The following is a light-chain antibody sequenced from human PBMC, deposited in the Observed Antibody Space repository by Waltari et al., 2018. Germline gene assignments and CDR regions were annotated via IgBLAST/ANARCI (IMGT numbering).Light chain of an antibody. CDR2: KAS. V-gene: IGKV1-5*03. Sequence: DIQMTQSPSTLSASVGDRVTNTCRASQIISSWLAWYQQKPGKAPKPLIYKASSLESGVPSRFSGSGSGTEFTLTISSLQPDDFATYYCQQYNSYWTFGQGTKVEIK. J-gene: IGKJ1*01. CDR1: QIISSW. CDR3: QQYNSYWT.